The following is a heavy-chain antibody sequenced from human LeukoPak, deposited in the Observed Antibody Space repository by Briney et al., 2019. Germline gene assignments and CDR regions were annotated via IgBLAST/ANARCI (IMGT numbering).Heavy chain of an antibody. CDR3: ARAYSSSWYFNWFDP. V-gene: IGHV4-39*07. D-gene: IGHD6-13*01. CDR2: IYYSGNT. CDR1: GSSISNYY. J-gene: IGHJ5*02. Sequence: SENLSLTCTVSGSSISNYYWGWIRQAPGKGLEWIGSIYYSGNTYYNSSLKSRVTISVDTSKNQFSLKLSSVTAADTAVYYCARAYSSSWYFNWFDPWGQGTLVTVSS.